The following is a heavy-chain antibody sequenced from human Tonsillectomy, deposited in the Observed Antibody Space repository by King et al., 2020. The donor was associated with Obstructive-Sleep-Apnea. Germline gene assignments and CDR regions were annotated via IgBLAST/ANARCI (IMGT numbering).Heavy chain of an antibody. Sequence: QLVQSGAEVKQPGESVKISCKGFGYTFTNYGIAWVRQMPGKGLECMGIIYPGDSNTKYSPSIQGQATMSADKSTNTAYLHWSSLKASDSAIYYCARRSQTYPDLWLDRWGQGTLVTVSS. V-gene: IGHV5-51*01. CDR1: GYTFTNYG. D-gene: IGHD1-14*01. CDR3: ARRSQTYPDLWLDR. J-gene: IGHJ5*02. CDR2: IYPGDSNT.